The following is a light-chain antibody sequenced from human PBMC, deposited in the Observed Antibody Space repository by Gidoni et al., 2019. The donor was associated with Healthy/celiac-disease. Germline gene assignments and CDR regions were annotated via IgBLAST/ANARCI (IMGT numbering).Light chain of an antibody. CDR3: QQYGSSPRT. Sequence: EIVLTQSPATLSLSPGERATLSCGASQSVSSSYLAWYQQKPGRAPRLLIYDASSRATGIPYSFSGSGSGTDFTLTISRLEPEDFAVYYCQQYGSSPRTFGQGTKVEIK. CDR1: QSVSSSY. CDR2: DAS. V-gene: IGKV3D-20*01. J-gene: IGKJ1*01.